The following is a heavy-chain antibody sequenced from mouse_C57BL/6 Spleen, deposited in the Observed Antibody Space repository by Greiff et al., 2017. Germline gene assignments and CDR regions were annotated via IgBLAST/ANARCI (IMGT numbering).Heavy chain of an antibody. Sequence: QVQLQQSGAELVRPGASVKLSCKASGYTFTDYYINWVKQRPGQGLEWIARIYPGSGNTYYNEKFKGKATLTAEKSSSTAYMQLSSLTSGDAAVYFCATNYGNFAWFAYWSQGTLVTVSA. J-gene: IGHJ3*01. D-gene: IGHD2-1*01. CDR1: GYTFTDYY. V-gene: IGHV1-76*01. CDR2: IYPGSGNT. CDR3: ATNYGNFAWFAY.